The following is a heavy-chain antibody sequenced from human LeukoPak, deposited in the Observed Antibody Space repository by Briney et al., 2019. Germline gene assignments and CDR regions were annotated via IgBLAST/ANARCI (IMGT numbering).Heavy chain of an antibody. CDR2: ISAYNGNT. V-gene: IGHV1-18*01. CDR1: GYTFTSYG. J-gene: IGHJ4*02. D-gene: IGHD3-10*01. Sequence: ASVKVSCKASGYTFTSYGISWVRQAPGQGLEWMGWISAYNGNTNYAQKLQGRVTMTADTSTSTAYMELRSLRSEDTAVYYCARGLLWFGESCFDYWGQGTLVTVSS. CDR3: ARGLLWFGESCFDY.